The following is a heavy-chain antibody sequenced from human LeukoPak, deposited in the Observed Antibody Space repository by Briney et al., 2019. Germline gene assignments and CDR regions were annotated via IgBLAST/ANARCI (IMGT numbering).Heavy chain of an antibody. CDR3: AKCSTMISSKYYFDY. Sequence: GGSLRLSCVASGFTFSSYAMSWVRQAPGKGLEWVSAISGSGGSTYYADSVKGRFTISRDNSKNTLYLQMNSLRAEDTAVYYCAKCSTMISSKYYFDYWGQGTLVTVSS. CDR2: ISGSGGST. CDR1: GFTFSSYA. J-gene: IGHJ4*02. V-gene: IGHV3-23*01. D-gene: IGHD3-22*01.